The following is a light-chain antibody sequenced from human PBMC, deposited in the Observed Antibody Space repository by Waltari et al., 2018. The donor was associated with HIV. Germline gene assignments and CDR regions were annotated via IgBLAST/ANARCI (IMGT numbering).Light chain of an antibody. Sequence: DIHMTQSPSTLSAFVGDRLFITRRASQPISNWLAWYQQKPGRAPNLLIYAASTLQSGVPSRFSGGAAGTDFTLTISGLQVEDFATYYGQQSFSRGTFGPGTKVDV. V-gene: IGKV1-39*01. CDR2: AAS. J-gene: IGKJ3*01. CDR1: QPISNW. CDR3: QQSFSRGT.